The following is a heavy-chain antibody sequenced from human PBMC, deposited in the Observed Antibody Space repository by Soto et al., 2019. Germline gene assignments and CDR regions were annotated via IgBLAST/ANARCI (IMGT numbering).Heavy chain of an antibody. V-gene: IGHV3-33*01. J-gene: IGHJ4*02. D-gene: IGHD3-22*01. CDR2: IWYDGSNK. Sequence: GGSLRLSCAASGFTFSSYGMHWVRQAPGKGLEWVAVIWYDGSNKYYADSVKGRFTISRDNSKNTLYLQMNSLRAEDTAVYYCARDIGYYDSSGIDYWGKGTLVTVSS. CDR1: GFTFSSYG. CDR3: ARDIGYYDSSGIDY.